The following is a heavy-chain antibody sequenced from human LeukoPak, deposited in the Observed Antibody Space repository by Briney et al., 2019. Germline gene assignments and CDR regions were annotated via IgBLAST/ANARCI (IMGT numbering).Heavy chain of an antibody. D-gene: IGHD6-19*01. Sequence: PSETLSLTCAVSGYSISSGYYWGWIRQPPGKGLEWIGSIYHSGSTYYNPSLKSRVTISVDTSKNQFSLRLSSVTAADTAVYYCARVYHNQYSSGWYGAYYFDYWGQGTLVTVSS. CDR2: IYHSGST. CDR1: GYSISSGYY. V-gene: IGHV4-38-2*01. CDR3: ARVYHNQYSSGWYGAYYFDY. J-gene: IGHJ4*02.